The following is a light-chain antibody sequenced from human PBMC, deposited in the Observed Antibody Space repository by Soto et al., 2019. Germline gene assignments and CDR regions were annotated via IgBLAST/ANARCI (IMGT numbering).Light chain of an antibody. V-gene: IGLV1-51*01. CDR3: GTWDSSLSAGV. Sequence: QSVLTQPPSVSAAPGQKVTISGSGSSPNIGNNYVSWYQQLPGTAPKLLIYDNNKRPSGIPDRFSGSKSGTSATLGITGLQTGDEADYYCGTWDSSLSAGVFGGGTKLTVL. CDR2: DNN. J-gene: IGLJ2*01. CDR1: SPNIGNNY.